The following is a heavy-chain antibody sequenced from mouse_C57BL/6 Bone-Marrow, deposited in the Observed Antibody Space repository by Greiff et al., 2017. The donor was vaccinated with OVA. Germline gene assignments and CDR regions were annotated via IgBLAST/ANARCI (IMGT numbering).Heavy chain of an antibody. D-gene: IGHD1-1*01. CDR1: GFNIKDDY. Sequence: VQLQQSGAELVRPGASVKLSCTASGFNIKDDYMHWVKQRPEQGLEWIGWIDPENGDTEYASKFQGKATITADTSSNTAYLQLSSLTSEDTAVYYCTTYYYGSSYGLAYWGQGTLVTVSA. J-gene: IGHJ3*01. V-gene: IGHV14-4*01. CDR2: IDPENGDT. CDR3: TTYYYGSSYGLAY.